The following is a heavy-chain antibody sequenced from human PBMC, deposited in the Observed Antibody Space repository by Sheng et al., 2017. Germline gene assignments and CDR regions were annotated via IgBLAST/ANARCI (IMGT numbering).Heavy chain of an antibody. V-gene: IGHV3-9*03. D-gene: IGHD6-19*01. J-gene: IGHJ4*02. CDR1: GFTFDDYA. CDR2: ISWNSGSI. Sequence: EVQLVESGGGLVQPGRSLRLSCAASGFTFDDYAMHWVRQAPGKGLEWVSGISWNSGSIGYADSVKGRFTISRDNAKNFLYLQMNSLRAEDMALYYCAKEAVAGEFDYWGQGTLVTVSS. CDR3: AKEAVAGEFDY.